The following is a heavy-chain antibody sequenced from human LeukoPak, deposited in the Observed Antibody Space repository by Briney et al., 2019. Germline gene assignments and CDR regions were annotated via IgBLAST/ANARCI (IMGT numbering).Heavy chain of an antibody. Sequence: GGSLRLSCAASGFTFSSYAMHWVRQAPGKGLEWVAVISYDGSNKYYADSVKGRFTISRDNSKNTLYLQMNSLRAEDTAVYYCARGGCSSTSCYIWADGYWYFDLWGRGTLVTVSS. J-gene: IGHJ2*01. CDR3: ARGGCSSTSCYIWADGYWYFDL. V-gene: IGHV3-30-3*01. CDR2: ISYDGSNK. CDR1: GFTFSSYA. D-gene: IGHD2-2*02.